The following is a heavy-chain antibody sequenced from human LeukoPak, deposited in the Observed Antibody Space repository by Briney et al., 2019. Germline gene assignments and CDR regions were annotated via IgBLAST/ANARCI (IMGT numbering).Heavy chain of an antibody. CDR2: ISDSGGNT. D-gene: IGHD3-16*01. Sequence: GGSLRLSCAASGFTFNSYAMSWVRQAPGKGLEWVSAISDSGGNTYYADSVKGRFTISRDNSKNTLYLQMNSLRAEDTAVYYCTKTGGGRADYWGQGTLVTVSS. V-gene: IGHV3-23*01. J-gene: IGHJ4*02. CDR3: TKTGGGRADY. CDR1: GFTFNSYA.